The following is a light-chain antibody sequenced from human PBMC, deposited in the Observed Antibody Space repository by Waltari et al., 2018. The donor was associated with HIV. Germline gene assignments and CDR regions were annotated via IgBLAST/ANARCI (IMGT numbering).Light chain of an antibody. CDR3: FLSYSGVWV. CDR2: DTN. J-gene: IGLJ3*02. Sequence: QAGVSQEPSLSESPGGTVTHTPASTAGPPTFCHFPYWLQQKPGQAPMTLIVDTNVTYSLTPARFSGSLRGDKAALTLSDVQPEDEADYYCFLSYSGVWVFGGGTKLSVL. CDR1: AGPPTFCHF. V-gene: IGLV7-46*01.